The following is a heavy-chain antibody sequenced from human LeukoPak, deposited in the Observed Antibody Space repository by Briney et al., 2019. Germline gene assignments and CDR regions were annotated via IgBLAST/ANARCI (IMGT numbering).Heavy chain of an antibody. CDR3: ARWGELLLVYGY. Sequence: GGSLRLSCAASGFSFSSCAMRWVRQAPGKGLERGSAIGGSGGSTYYAASVKGRFTISRDNSKNTRYLQMNSLRAEDTAVYYCARWGELLLVYGYWGQGTLVTVSS. V-gene: IGHV3-23*01. CDR2: IGGSGGST. CDR1: GFSFSSCA. J-gene: IGHJ4*02. D-gene: IGHD2-15*01.